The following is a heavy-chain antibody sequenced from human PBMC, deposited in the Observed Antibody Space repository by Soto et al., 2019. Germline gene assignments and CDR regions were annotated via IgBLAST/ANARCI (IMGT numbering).Heavy chain of an antibody. D-gene: IGHD5-18*01. J-gene: IGHJ4*02. CDR2: IRTKPNNYAT. CDR3: TRPEDPYGYPEDFYS. Sequence: DVQLVESGGGLVQPGGSLKLSCATSGFSFSGTAMHWVRHTSGKGLEWVGRIRTKPNNYATTYAASVTGRFTISRDDSTITMYRQMNSLTTEDTAVHYGTRPEDPYGYPEDFYSCGQGALVTFSS. V-gene: IGHV3-73*02. CDR1: GFSFSGTA.